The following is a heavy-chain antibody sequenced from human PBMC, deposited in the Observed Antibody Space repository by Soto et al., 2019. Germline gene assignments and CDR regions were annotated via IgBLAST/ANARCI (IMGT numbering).Heavy chain of an antibody. Sequence: QVQLVQSGAEVKKPGASVKVSCKASGYTFTSHDINWVRQATGQGLEWMGWMNPNRGNTGYAQKLQGRVTMTRNTSIRTAYMELSSLRSEDTAVYYCARWDYGVYARFDFWGQGTLVTVSS. CDR2: MNPNRGNT. D-gene: IGHD4-17*01. V-gene: IGHV1-8*01. CDR1: GYTFTSHD. CDR3: ARWDYGVYARFDF. J-gene: IGHJ4*02.